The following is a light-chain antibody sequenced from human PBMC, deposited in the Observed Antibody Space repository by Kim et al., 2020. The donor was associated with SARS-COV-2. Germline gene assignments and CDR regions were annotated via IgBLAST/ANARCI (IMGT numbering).Light chain of an antibody. CDR1: SGHSTYI. J-gene: IGLJ3*02. CDR3: ETWDSNTPV. Sequence: QLVLTQSSSASASLGSSVKLTCTLSSGHSTYIIAWHQHQPGKAPRYLMKLEGNGIYNKGSGVPDRFSCSSSGADRYLTISDLQSEDEADYYCETWDSNTPVFGGGTKVTVL. CDR2: LEGNGIY. V-gene: IGLV4-60*03.